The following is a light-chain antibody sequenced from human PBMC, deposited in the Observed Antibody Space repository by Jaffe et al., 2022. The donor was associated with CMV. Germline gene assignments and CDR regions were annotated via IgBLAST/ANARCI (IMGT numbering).Light chain of an antibody. CDR3: QQRSRWPLT. CDR2: DAS. V-gene: IGKV3-11*01. CDR1: LSIRNH. Sequence: EIVLTQSPATLSLSPGKRATLSCRASLSIRNHLAWYQQKAGQSPRLLIYDASNRATGIPARFSGSGSGTDFTLTINSLEPEDFAVYYCQQRSRWPLTFGGGTKVEI. J-gene: IGKJ4*01.